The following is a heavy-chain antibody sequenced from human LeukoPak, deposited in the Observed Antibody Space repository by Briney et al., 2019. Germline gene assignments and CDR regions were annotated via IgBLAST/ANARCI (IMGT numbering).Heavy chain of an antibody. CDR1: GFTFDDYA. CDR2: ISGDGGST. D-gene: IGHD6-13*01. V-gene: IGHV3-43*02. Sequence: GGSLRLSCAPSGFTFDDYAMHWVRQAPGKGLQWVSLISGDGGSTYYADSVKGRFTISRDNSKNSLYLQMNSLRTEDTALYYCAKGGYSSSWYNYWGQGTLVTVSS. CDR3: AKGGYSSSWYNY. J-gene: IGHJ4*02.